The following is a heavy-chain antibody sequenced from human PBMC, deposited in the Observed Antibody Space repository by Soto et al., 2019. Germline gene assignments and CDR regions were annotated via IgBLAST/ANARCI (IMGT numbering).Heavy chain of an antibody. J-gene: IGHJ2*01. D-gene: IGHD6-19*01. Sequence: QVQLVQSGAEVKKPGSSVKVSCKASGGTFSRYAISWVLQAPGQGLEWMGGITPMFGTANYAQKFQGRVTITADESTSTVHMELRRLRSEDTAVYYCAQTLGSAVAGPGRFDLRGRGTLVIVSS. CDR1: GGTFSRYA. CDR2: ITPMFGTA. V-gene: IGHV1-69*12. CDR3: AQTLGSAVAGPGRFDL.